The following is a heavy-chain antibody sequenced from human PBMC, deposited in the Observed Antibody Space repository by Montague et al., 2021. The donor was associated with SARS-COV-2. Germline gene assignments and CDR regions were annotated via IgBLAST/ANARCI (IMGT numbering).Heavy chain of an antibody. CDR3: ARVEGMIGGITHFDY. CDR2: IYYSGST. V-gene: IGHV4-39*06. J-gene: IGHJ4*02. CDR1: GGSISSSSYY. D-gene: IGHD2-21*01. Sequence: SQTLSLACTVSGGSISSSSYYWGWIRQPPGKGLEWIGSIYYSGSTYYNPSLKSRLTMTVDPSKNQFTLRLMSVTAADSAVYYCARVEGMIGGITHFDYWGQGLPVTVSS.